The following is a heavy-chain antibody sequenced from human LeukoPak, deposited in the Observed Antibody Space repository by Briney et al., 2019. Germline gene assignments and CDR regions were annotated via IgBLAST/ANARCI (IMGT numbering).Heavy chain of an antibody. CDR3: ARGSYKAYYFDY. CDR2: IIPIFGTA. D-gene: IGHD1-26*01. V-gene: IGHV1-69*01. J-gene: IGHJ4*02. CDR1: GGTFSSYA. Sequence: GASVKVSCKASGGTFSSYAISWVRPAPGQGLEWMGGIIPIFGTANYAQKFQGRVTITADESTSTAYMELSSLRSEDTAVYYCARGSYKAYYFDYWGQGTLVTVSS.